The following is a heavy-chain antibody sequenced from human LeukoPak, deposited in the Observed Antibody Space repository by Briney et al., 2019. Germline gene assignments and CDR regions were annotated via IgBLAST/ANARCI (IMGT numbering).Heavy chain of an antibody. CDR1: GFTFISFG. CDR3: AKDRLAHGGTDY. V-gene: IGHV3-30*02. CDR2: IHFDGSSK. Sequence: GGSLRLSCAASGFTFISFGMHWVRQAPGKGLAWVSYIHFDGSSKYYADSVKGRFTISRDNSKNTLYLQMNSLRTEDTAVYYCAKDRLAHGGTDYWGQGTLVTVSS. J-gene: IGHJ4*02.